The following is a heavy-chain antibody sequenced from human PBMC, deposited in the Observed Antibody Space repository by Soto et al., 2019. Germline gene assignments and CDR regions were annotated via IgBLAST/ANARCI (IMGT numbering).Heavy chain of an antibody. D-gene: IGHD3-10*01. J-gene: IGHJ6*02. CDR3: ARGGLLWFGELPPGGRGDYYYGMDV. V-gene: IGHV1-69*06. CDR2: IIPIFGTA. Sequence: WASVKVSCKASGGTFSSYAISWVRQAPGQGLEWMGGIIPIFGTANYAQKFQGRVTITADKSTSTAYMELSSLRSEDTAVYYCARGGLLWFGELPPGGRGDYYYGMDVWGQGTTVTVSS. CDR1: GGTFSSYA.